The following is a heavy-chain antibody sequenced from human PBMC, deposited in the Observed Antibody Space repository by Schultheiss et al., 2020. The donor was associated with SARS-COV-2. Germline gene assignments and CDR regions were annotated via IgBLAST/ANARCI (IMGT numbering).Heavy chain of an antibody. D-gene: IGHD1-26*01. J-gene: IGHJ3*02. CDR2: ISYDGSNK. CDR3: ARDRMGSANAFDI. Sequence: GSLRLSCAASGFTFSSYAMHWVRQAPGKGLEWVAVISYDGSNKYYADSVKGRFTLSRDNSKNTLYLQMNSLRTEDTAVYYCARDRMGSANAFDIWGQGTMATVSS. CDR1: GFTFSSYA. V-gene: IGHV3-30*01.